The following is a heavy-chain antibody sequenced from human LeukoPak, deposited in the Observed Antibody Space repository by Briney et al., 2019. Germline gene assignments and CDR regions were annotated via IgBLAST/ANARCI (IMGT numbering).Heavy chain of an antibody. V-gene: IGHV3-21*01. Sequence: GGSLRLSCAASGFTFSSYSMNWVRQAPRKGLEWVSSISSSSSYIYYADSVKGRFTISRDNAKNSLYLQMNSLRAEDTAVYYCARDHGNYRFDYWGQGTLVTVSS. CDR3: ARDHGNYRFDY. D-gene: IGHD4-17*01. J-gene: IGHJ4*02. CDR2: ISSSSSYI. CDR1: GFTFSSYS.